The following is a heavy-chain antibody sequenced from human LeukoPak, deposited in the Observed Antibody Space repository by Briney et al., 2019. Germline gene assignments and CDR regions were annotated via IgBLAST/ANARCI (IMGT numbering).Heavy chain of an antibody. Sequence: SETLSLTCTVSGGSISSYYWSWIRQPPGKGLEWIGYIYYSGSTNYNPSLKSRVTISVDTSKNQFSLKLSSVTAADTAVYYCARVFGPAARSAFDIWGQGTMVTVSS. J-gene: IGHJ3*02. CDR3: ARVFGPAARSAFDI. CDR2: IYYSGST. D-gene: IGHD2-2*01. CDR1: GGSISSYY. V-gene: IGHV4-59*01.